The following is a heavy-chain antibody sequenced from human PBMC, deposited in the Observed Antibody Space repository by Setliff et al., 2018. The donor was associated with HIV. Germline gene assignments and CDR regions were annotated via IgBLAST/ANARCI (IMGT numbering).Heavy chain of an antibody. J-gene: IGHJ4*02. CDR3: ARHGVIWERLRPLLYFDS. D-gene: IGHD5-12*01. CDR1: GYSISSGYY. V-gene: IGHV4-38-2*01. Sequence: SETLSLTCAVSGYSISSGYYWGWIRQPPGKGLGWVGSLYSSGRTYYNSSLKSRVTISEDTSSNQFSLKVSSVTAADTAVYYCARHGVIWERLRPLLYFDSWGQGALVTVSS. CDR2: LYSSGRT.